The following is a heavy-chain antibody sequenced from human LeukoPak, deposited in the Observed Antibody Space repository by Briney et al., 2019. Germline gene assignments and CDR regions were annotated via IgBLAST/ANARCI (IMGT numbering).Heavy chain of an antibody. CDR1: GFTLSSYG. CDR3: AKAWSFAYYFDY. Sequence: PGGSLRLSCAASGFTLSSYGMSWVRQAPGKGLEWVSAISGGGGSTYYADSVKGRFTISRDNSKNTLYLQMNSLRAEDTAVYYCAKAWSFAYYFDYWGQGTLVTVSS. D-gene: IGHD2-8*01. V-gene: IGHV3-23*01. J-gene: IGHJ4*02. CDR2: ISGGGGST.